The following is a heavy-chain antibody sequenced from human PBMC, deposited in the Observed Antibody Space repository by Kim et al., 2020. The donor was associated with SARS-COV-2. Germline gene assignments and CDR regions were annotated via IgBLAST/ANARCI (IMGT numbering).Heavy chain of an antibody. D-gene: IGHD6-6*01. CDR1: GFTFSSYG. V-gene: IGHV3-30*18. Sequence: GGSLRLSCAASGFTFSSYGMHWVRQAPGKGLEWVAVISYDGSNKYYADSVKGRFTISRDNSKNTLYLQMNSLRAEDTAVYYCAKVASLGYYYYYVMDVWGQGTTVTVSS. CDR3: AKVASLGYYYYYVMDV. CDR2: ISYDGSNK. J-gene: IGHJ6*02.